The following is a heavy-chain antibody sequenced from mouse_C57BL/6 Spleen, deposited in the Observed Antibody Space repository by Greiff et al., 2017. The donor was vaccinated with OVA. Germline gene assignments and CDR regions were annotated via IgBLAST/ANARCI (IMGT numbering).Heavy chain of an antibody. D-gene: IGHD1-1*01. V-gene: IGHV2-6-1*01. J-gene: IGHJ4*01. CDR2: IWSDGST. CDR3: ARHYYYGSSYIYAMDY. CDR1: GFSLTSYG. Sequence: VKLMESGPGLVAPSQSLSITCTVSGFSLTSYGVHWVRQPPGKGLEWLVVIWSDGSTTYNSALKSRLSISKDNSKSQVFLKMNSLQTDDTAMYYCARHYYYGSSYIYAMDYWGQGTSVTVSS.